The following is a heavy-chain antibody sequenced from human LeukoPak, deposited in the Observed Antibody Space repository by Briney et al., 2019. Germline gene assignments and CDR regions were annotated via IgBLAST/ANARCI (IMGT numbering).Heavy chain of an antibody. D-gene: IGHD4-17*01. CDR2: IGGYSGDT. J-gene: IGHJ4*02. CDR1: SDTFSVYG. CDR3: ARDVTSSVTHSMGRIFEY. Sequence: ASVKVSCKTSSDTFSVYGMSWVRHAPGQGLEWMGWIGGYSGDTDYAQKFQGRLTLTGETSTSTVYMELRSLTSDDTAVYYCARDVTSSVTHSMGRIFEYWGQGSLVTVSS. V-gene: IGHV1-18*01.